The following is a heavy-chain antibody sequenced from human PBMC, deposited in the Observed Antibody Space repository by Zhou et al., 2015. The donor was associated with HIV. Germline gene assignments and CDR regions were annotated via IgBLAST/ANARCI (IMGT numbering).Heavy chain of an antibody. V-gene: IGHV1-8*01. CDR2: MNPNSGNT. D-gene: IGHD3-16*01. CDR3: ARDRGGATRPDWRYFDL. Sequence: QVQLVQSGAEVKKPGASVKVSCKASGYTFTSYDVNWVRQATGQGLEWMGWMNPNSGNTGYAQKFQGRVTMTRNTSISTAYMELSSLRSDDTAVYYCARDRGGATRPDWRYFDLWGRGTQVTVSS. CDR1: GYTFTSYD. J-gene: IGHJ2*01.